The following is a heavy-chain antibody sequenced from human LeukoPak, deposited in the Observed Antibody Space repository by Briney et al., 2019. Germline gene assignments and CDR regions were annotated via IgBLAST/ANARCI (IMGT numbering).Heavy chain of an antibody. Sequence: PGGSLRLSCAASGFAFSSYNMNWVRQAPGKGLEWISYIGSSGSPTHYADSVGGRFTISRDNSKNRLYLQVDSLRAEDTAVYYCLPFYIWGAYDYWGQGTLVTVSS. J-gene: IGHJ4*02. V-gene: IGHV3-48*01. CDR3: LPFYIWGAYDY. CDR2: IGSSGSPT. CDR1: GFAFSSYN. D-gene: IGHD3-16*01.